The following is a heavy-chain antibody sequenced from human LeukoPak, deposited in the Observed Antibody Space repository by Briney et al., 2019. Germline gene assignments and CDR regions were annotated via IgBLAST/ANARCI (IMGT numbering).Heavy chain of an antibody. CDR2: ISSSSSYI. Sequence: PGGSLRLSCAASGFTFSSYSMNWVRQAPGKGLEWVSSISSSSSYIYYADSVKGRFTISRDNAKNSLYLQMNSLRAEDTAVYFCARGPIYLWLYYGMDVWGQGTTVTVSS. J-gene: IGHJ6*02. CDR1: GFTFSSYS. V-gene: IGHV3-21*03. D-gene: IGHD5-18*01. CDR3: ARGPIYLWLYYGMDV.